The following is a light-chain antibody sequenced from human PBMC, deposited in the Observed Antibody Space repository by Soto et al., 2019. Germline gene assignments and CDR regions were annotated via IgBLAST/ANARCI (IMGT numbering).Light chain of an antibody. CDR1: SSDIGTYNY. V-gene: IGLV2-14*01. CDR2: EVS. Sequence: QSALTQPASVSGSPGQSITISCTGTSSDIGTYNYVSWYQQHPGKAPKLMLYEVSNRPSGVSNRFFGSKSGNTASLTISGLQAEDEADYFCNSYTSSSTLYVFGTGTKVTLL. J-gene: IGLJ1*01. CDR3: NSYTSSSTLYV.